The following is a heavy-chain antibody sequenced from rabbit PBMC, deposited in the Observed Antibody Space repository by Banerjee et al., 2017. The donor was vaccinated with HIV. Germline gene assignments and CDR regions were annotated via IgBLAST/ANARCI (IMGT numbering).Heavy chain of an antibody. J-gene: IGHJ4*01. D-gene: IGHD6-1*01. CDR2: IYSSNGDK. Sequence: QEQLVESGGGLVQPEGSLTLTCKASGSDISSNAMCWVRQAPGKGLELIACIYSSNGDKWYASWVNGRFTISRSTSLNTVDLKMTSLTVADTATYFCGRDRDGDAGYGSLALWGPGPWSPS. CDR1: GSDISSNA. CDR3: GRDRDGDAGYGSLAL. V-gene: IGHV1S47*01.